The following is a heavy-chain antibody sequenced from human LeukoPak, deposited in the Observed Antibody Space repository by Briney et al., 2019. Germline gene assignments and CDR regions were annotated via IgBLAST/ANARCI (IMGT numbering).Heavy chain of an antibody. CDR3: AKDLYTGSWYYGMDV. CDR2: ISLSGLT. CDR1: GGSISSTNW. Sequence: SGTLSLTCGVSGGSISSTNWYSWVGQPPGQGLEWIGEISLSGLTNYNPSLKSRVTMSLDKSKNLLSLTLTSVTAADTAVYYCAKDLYTGSWYYGMDVWGQGTTVTVSS. V-gene: IGHV4-4*02. D-gene: IGHD6-6*01. J-gene: IGHJ6*02.